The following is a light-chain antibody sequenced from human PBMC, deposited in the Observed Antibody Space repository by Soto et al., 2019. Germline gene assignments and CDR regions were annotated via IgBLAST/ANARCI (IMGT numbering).Light chain of an antibody. CDR3: QQAYSFPIT. Sequence: IQLTQAPSSLSSSVGVRVTVSGLASQDIADYLAWYQHKPGRAPELLIHAASSLQSGVPSRFSGSGSGTDFTLTINSLQPEDFATYYCQQAYSFPITFGQGTRLEI. CDR2: AAS. CDR1: QDIADY. V-gene: IGKV1D-12*01. J-gene: IGKJ5*01.